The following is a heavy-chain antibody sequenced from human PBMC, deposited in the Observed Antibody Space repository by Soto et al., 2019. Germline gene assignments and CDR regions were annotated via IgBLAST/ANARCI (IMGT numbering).Heavy chain of an antibody. J-gene: IGHJ5*02. D-gene: IGHD7-27*01. CDR3: ARDRIDWGTGWFDP. CDR2: IYYSGST. CDR1: GGSISSGGYY. Sequence: SETLSLTCTVSGGSISSGGYYWSWIRQHLGKGLEWIGYIYYSGSTYYNPSLKSRVTISVDTSKNQFSLKLSSVTAADSAVYYCARDRIDWGTGWFDPWGQGTLVTVSS. V-gene: IGHV4-31*03.